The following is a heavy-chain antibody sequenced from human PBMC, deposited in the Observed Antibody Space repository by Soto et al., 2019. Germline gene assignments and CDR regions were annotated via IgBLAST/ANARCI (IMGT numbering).Heavy chain of an antibody. CDR1: GFTFSSYA. V-gene: IGHV3-23*01. J-gene: IGHJ4*02. D-gene: IGHD1-26*01. CDR2: ISGSGGST. CDR3: ANSLSSGSYPFDY. Sequence: EVQLLESGGGLVQPGGSLILSCAASGFTFSSYAMSWVRQAPGKGLEWVSAISGSGGSTYYADSVKGRFTISRDNSKNTLYLQMNSLRAEDTAVYYCANSLSSGSYPFDYWGQGTLVTVSS.